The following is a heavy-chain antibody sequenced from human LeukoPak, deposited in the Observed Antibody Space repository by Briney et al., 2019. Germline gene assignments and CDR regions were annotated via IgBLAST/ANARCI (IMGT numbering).Heavy chain of an antibody. J-gene: IGHJ6*03. CDR3: ARDYFDSSDYPPSYYYYYMDV. CDR1: GFTFSRYS. D-gene: IGHD3-22*01. CDR2: ISSTSTFI. Sequence: GGSLRLSCAASGFTFSRYSINRVRQAPGKRLEWVASISSTSTFIYSADSVKGRFTISRYTAKNSLFLQMNSLRAEDTAIYYCARDYFDSSDYPPSYYYYYMDVRSEGTTVTVSS. V-gene: IGHV3-21*01.